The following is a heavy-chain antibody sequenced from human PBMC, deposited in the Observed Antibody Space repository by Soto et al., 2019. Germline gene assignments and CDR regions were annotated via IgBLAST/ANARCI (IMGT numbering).Heavy chain of an antibody. J-gene: IGHJ4*02. Sequence: QVQLQESGPGLVEPSQTLSLTCTVSGVSISSVGYYWSWIRQRPGKGLEWIGYIYHSGSTYYDPSLKSRLTISIDTSKNHFSLRLSSVTAADTAVYYCARVLQPDIAASFEYWGQGTLVTVSS. D-gene: IGHD6-13*01. CDR1: GVSISSVGYY. CDR3: ARVLQPDIAASFEY. CDR2: IYHSGST. V-gene: IGHV4-31*03.